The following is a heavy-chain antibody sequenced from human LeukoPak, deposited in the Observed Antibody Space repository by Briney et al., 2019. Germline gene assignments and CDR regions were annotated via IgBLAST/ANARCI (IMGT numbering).Heavy chain of an antibody. V-gene: IGHV7-4-1*02. CDR2: INTNTGNP. D-gene: IGHD5-12*01. CDR3: ARVFYSGYDSYYYYGMDV. CDR1: GYTFTSYA. Sequence: ASVKVSCKASGYTFTSYAMNWVRQAPGQGLEWMGWINTNTGNPTYAQGFTGRFVFSLDTSVSTAYLQISSLKAEDTAVYYCARVFYSGYDSYYYYGMDVWGQGTTVTVSS. J-gene: IGHJ6*02.